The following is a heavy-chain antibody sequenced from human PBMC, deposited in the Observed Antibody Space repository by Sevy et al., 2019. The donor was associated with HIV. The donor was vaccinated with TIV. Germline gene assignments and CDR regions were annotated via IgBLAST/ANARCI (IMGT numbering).Heavy chain of an antibody. CDR3: ARDLSKFGYTAMLQEVWFDP. J-gene: IGHJ5*02. CDR2: ISSSGSAI. CDR1: GFTFSDYD. Sequence: GGSLRLSCAASGFTFSDYDMSWIRQAPGKGLEWVSYISSSGSAIYYAYSVKGRFTISRDNAKNSLYLQMNSLRAEDTAVYYCARDLSKFGYTAMLQEVWFDPWGQGTLVTVSS. V-gene: IGHV3-11*01. D-gene: IGHD5-18*01.